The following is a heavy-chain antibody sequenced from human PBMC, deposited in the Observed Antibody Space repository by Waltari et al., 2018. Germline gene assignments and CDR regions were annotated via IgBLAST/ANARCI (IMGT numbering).Heavy chain of an antibody. CDR1: GYTFTSYD. Sequence: QVQLVQSGAEVKKPGASVKVSCKASGYTFTSYDLNWVRQATGQGLEWMGWMNPNSGNTGYAQKFQGRVTMTRNTSISTAYMELSSLRSEDTAVYYCARRPSALYYYYMDVWGKGTTVTVSS. J-gene: IGHJ6*03. CDR3: ARRPSALYYYYMDV. V-gene: IGHV1-8*01. CDR2: MNPNSGNT.